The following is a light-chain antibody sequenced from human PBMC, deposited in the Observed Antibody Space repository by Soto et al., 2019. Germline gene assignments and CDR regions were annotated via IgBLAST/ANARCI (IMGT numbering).Light chain of an antibody. CDR1: SSDVGGYNY. Sequence: QSVLTQPASVSGSPGQSITISCTGTSSDVGGYNYVSWYQQHPGKAPKLMIYEVSNRPSGISNRFSGSKSGNTASLTISGLQAEDEADYYCSSYTSSSTYVFGTVKKVPGL. CDR3: SSYTSSSTYV. J-gene: IGLJ1*01. V-gene: IGLV2-14*01. CDR2: EVS.